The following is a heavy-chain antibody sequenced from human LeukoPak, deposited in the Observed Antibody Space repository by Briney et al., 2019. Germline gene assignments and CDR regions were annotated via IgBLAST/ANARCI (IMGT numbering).Heavy chain of an antibody. Sequence: PGGSLRLSCAASGFIFSSYGMHCVRHAPGKGLEWVAVISYDGNSEYYADSVNGQFTIGRDNSKNTMYLQIDSLRAEGTAVYYCAEAGRGSRIRGVIITLFDYWGQGTLVTVSS. CDR2: ISYDGNSE. J-gene: IGHJ4*02. CDR3: AEAGRGSRIRGVIITLFDY. D-gene: IGHD3-10*01. V-gene: IGHV3-30-3*02. CDR1: GFIFSSYG.